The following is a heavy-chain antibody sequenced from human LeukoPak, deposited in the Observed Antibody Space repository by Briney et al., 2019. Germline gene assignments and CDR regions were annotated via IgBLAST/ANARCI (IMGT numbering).Heavy chain of an antibody. J-gene: IGHJ3*02. V-gene: IGHV1-24*01. CDR3: ATDLSNQGAFDI. CDR2: FDPEDGET. D-gene: IGHD4-11*01. Sequence: VASVKVSCKASGYTFTSYGISWVRQAPGKGLEWMGGFDPEDGETIYAQKFQGRVTMTEDTSTDTAYMELSSLRSEDTAVYYCATDLSNQGAFDIWGQGTMVTVSS. CDR1: GYTFTSYG.